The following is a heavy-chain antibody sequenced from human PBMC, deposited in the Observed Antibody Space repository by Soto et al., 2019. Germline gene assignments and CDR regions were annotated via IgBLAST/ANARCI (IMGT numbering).Heavy chain of an antibody. D-gene: IGHD4-4*01. J-gene: IGHJ4*02. CDR2: IIPIFGTA. V-gene: IGHV1-69*06. Sequence: QVQLVQSGAEVKKPGSSVKASCKASGGSFSSYAISWVRQAPGQGLEWMGGIIPIFGTANYALKFQGRVRITADISTSTVYMEVSRLRFEDTAMYYCARGRGEMTTPPPYIYWGQLTLVTVSS. CDR1: GGSFSSYA. CDR3: ARGRGEMTTPPPYIY.